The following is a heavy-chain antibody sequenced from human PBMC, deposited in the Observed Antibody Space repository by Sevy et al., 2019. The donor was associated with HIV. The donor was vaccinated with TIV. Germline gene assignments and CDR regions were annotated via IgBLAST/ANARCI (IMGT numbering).Heavy chain of an antibody. J-gene: IGHJ1*01. Sequence: GGSLRLSCAASGFTFSSYAMSWVRQAPGKGLEWVSVISGSGNNIYYADSVKGRFTISRDNSKNTLYLQMNSLRAEDTAVYYCAKGTSSGRYYVQHWGQGTLVTVSS. CDR2: ISGSGNNI. D-gene: IGHD1-26*01. CDR1: GFTFSSYA. CDR3: AKGTSSGRYYVQH. V-gene: IGHV3-23*01.